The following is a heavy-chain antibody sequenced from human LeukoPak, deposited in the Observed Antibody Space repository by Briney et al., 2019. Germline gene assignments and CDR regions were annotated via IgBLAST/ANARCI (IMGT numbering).Heavy chain of an antibody. D-gene: IGHD2-8*01. CDR3: AREVPGPNPPYYFDS. J-gene: IGHJ4*02. CDR1: GFSFSSYN. V-gene: IGHV3-48*01. CDR2: ISTSRTM. Sequence: GGSLRLSCAASGFSFSSYNTNWVRQAPGKGLEWVSYISTSRTMYYADSVKGRFTISRDNTKNSLFLQMNSLRAEDTAVYYCAREVPGPNPPYYFDSWGQGTLVTVSS.